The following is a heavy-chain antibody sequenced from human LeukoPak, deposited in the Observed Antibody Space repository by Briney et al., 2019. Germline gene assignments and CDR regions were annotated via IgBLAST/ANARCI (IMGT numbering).Heavy chain of an antibody. V-gene: IGHV4-38-2*02. J-gene: IGHJ5*02. D-gene: IGHD3-3*01. CDR2: TYHSGST. CDR1: GYSISSGYY. CDR3: ARDSYDFWSGYYTFDP. Sequence: KTSETLSLTCTLSGYSISSGYYWGWIRQPPGKGLEWIGRTYHSGSTYYNPSLKSRVTISVDTSKNQFSLKLSSVTAADTAVYYCARDSYDFWSGYYTFDPWGQGTLVTVSS.